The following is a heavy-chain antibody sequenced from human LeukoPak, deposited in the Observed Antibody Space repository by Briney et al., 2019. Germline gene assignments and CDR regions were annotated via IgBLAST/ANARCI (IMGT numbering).Heavy chain of an antibody. CDR2: INTNTGNP. Sequence: ASVKVSCKASGCTFTSYAMNWVRQAPGQGLEWMGWINTNTGNPTYAQGFTGRFVFSLDTSVSTAYLEISSLKAEDTDVYYCARAVRRRWYPPDYYYGSGSRYYYYYYGMDVWGQGTTVTVSS. CDR3: ARAVRRRWYPPDYYYGSGSRYYYYYYGMDV. J-gene: IGHJ6*02. D-gene: IGHD3-10*01. V-gene: IGHV7-4-1*02. CDR1: GCTFTSYA.